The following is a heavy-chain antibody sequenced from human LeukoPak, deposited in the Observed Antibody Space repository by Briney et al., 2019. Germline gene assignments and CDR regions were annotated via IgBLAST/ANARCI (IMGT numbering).Heavy chain of an antibody. CDR2: INHSGST. Sequence: SETLSLTCAVYGGSFSGYYWSWIRQPPGKGLKGIGEINHSGSTNYNPSLKSRVTISVDTSKNQFSLKLSSVTAADTAVYYCARVRRTYGPYYYYYMDVWGKGTTVTVSS. D-gene: IGHD4-17*01. CDR1: GGSFSGYY. V-gene: IGHV4-34*01. J-gene: IGHJ6*03. CDR3: ARVRRTYGPYYYYYMDV.